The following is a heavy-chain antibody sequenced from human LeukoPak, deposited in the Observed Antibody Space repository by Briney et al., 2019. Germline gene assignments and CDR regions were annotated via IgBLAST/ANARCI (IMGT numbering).Heavy chain of an antibody. Sequence: SETLSLTCTVSGGSISSYYWSWIRQPPGKGLEWIGYIYYSGSTNYNPSLKSRVTISVDTSKNQFSLKLSSVTAADTAVYYCARDGAQRTVLRFLEWLSPYGMDVWGQGTTVTVS. CDR3: ARDGAQRTVLRFLEWLSPYGMDV. V-gene: IGHV4-59*01. J-gene: IGHJ6*02. D-gene: IGHD3-3*01. CDR1: GGSISSYY. CDR2: IYYSGST.